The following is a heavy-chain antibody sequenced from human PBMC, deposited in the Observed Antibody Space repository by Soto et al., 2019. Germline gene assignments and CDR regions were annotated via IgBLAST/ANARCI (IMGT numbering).Heavy chain of an antibody. CDR1: GGSIRSSSYY. CDR2: IYYSGST. CDR3: ASLDKGGDYGDAFDI. V-gene: IGHV4-39*01. D-gene: IGHD4-17*01. J-gene: IGHJ3*02. Sequence: SETLSLTCAVSGGSIRSSSYYWGWIRQPPGKGLEWIGSIYYSGSTYYNPSLKSRVTISVDTSKNQFSLKLSSVTAADTAVYYCASLDKGGDYGDAFDIWGQGTMVTVSS.